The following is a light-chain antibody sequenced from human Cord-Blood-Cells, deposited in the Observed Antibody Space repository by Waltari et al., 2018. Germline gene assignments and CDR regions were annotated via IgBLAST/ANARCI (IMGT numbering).Light chain of an antibody. J-gene: IGKJ3*01. V-gene: IGKV1-39*01. Sequence: DIQMTQSPSSLSASVGDRVTITCRASQSISRSLNWYQQKQGKTPNLLIYAASSLQSVVPSRFSGSGSGTDCTLAISSLQPEDFATYDWQQSYSTPFTFGPGTKVDIK. CDR2: AAS. CDR3: QQSYSTPFT. CDR1: QSISRS.